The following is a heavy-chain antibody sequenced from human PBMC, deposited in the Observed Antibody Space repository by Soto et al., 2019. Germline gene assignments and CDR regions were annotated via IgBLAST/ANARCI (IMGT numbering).Heavy chain of an antibody. V-gene: IGHV4-39*07. Sequence: SETLSLTCTVSGGCISSSSYYWGWIRQPPGKGLEWIGSIYYSGSTYYNPSLKSRVTISVDTSKNQFSLKLSSVTAADTAVYYCARSSGDYEDYWSQGTLVTVSS. CDR3: ARSSGDYEDY. CDR2: IYYSGST. CDR1: GGCISSSSYY. J-gene: IGHJ4*02. D-gene: IGHD4-17*01.